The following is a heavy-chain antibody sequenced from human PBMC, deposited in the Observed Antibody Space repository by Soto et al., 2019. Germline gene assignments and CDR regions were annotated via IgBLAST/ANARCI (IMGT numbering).Heavy chain of an antibody. CDR2: ITHSGST. CDR1: GGSISSGGYY. V-gene: IGHV4-39*07. D-gene: IGHD2-21*02. Sequence: PSETLSLTCTVSGGSISSGGYYWSWIRQPPGKGLEWIGEITHSGSTNYNPSLKSRVTISVDTSKNQFSLKLSSVTAADTAVYYCARGPVGGGNSPPYYYYGMDVWGQGTTVTVS. CDR3: ARGPVGGGNSPPYYYYGMDV. J-gene: IGHJ6*02.